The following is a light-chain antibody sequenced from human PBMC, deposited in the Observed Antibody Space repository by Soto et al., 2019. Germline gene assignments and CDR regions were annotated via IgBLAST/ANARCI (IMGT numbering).Light chain of an antibody. CDR3: PQYGILPEP. J-gene: IGKJ1*01. V-gene: IGKV3-20*01. CDR2: DTS. CDR1: QNVFRNY. Sequence: KLSVGAVSLYTGERATLSFWSSQNVFRNYLAWYQQKPGQAPRLLIYDTSSRGTGIPDRFSGSGSGTDFTLTISRLEPEDFAVYYCPQYGILPEPFGQGSMVDI.